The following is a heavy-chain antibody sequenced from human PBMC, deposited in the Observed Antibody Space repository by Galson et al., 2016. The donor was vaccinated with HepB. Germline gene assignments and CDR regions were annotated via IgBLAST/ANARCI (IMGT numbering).Heavy chain of an antibody. J-gene: IGHJ4*01. CDR3: TRDTRVSDY. V-gene: IGHV3-49*04. CDR2: VRRNRYGATT. D-gene: IGHD6-13*01. CDR1: GFTLGDYA. Sequence: SLRLSCAASGFTLGDYAMSWVRQAPGKGLEWVGFVRRNRYGATTEFAVSVEGRFTISRDDSKSIVYLQMNNLKTEDTAMYYCTRDTRVSDYWGQGTLVTVSS.